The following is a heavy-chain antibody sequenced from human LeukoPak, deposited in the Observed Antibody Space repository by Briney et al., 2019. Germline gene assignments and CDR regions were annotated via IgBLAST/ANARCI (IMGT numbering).Heavy chain of an antibody. D-gene: IGHD3-22*01. V-gene: IGHV3-53*01. CDR1: GFTFSSYS. Sequence: GGSLRLSCAASGFTFSSYSMNWVRQAPGKGLEWVSVIYSGGSTYYADSVKGRFTISRDNSKNTLYLQMNSLRAEDTAVYYCAKVQSDYYDSSVYYGLDYWGQGTLVTVSS. J-gene: IGHJ4*02. CDR2: IYSGGST. CDR3: AKVQSDYYDSSVYYGLDY.